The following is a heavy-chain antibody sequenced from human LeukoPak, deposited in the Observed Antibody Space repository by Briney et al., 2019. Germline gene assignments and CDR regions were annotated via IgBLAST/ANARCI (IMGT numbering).Heavy chain of an antibody. Sequence: PSQTLSLTCNVSGGSISSYYWSWIRQPPGEGLEWIGYIYYSGSTNYNPSLKTRVTMSLDTSKNQFSLKLDSVTAADTALYYCASIAPGHYYFDYWGQGTLVTVSS. J-gene: IGHJ4*02. CDR3: ASIAPGHYYFDY. CDR2: IYYSGST. D-gene: IGHD3-10*01. CDR1: GGSISSYY. V-gene: IGHV4-59*08.